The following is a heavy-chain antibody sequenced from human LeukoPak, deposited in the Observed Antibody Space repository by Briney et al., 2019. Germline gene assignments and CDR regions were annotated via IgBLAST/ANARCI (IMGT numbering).Heavy chain of an antibody. J-gene: IGHJ1*01. V-gene: IGHV3-23*01. Sequence: GGSLRLSCAASGFTFGSYGMSWVRQAPGEGLEWVSFITPNADRTSYADSVEGRFTISRDNPRNTLYMQMNSLRDEDTAVYYCAIMHGYYDGSGYWVQWGQGTLVTVSS. CDR3: AIMHGYYDGSGYWVQ. D-gene: IGHD3-22*01. CDR2: ITPNADRT. CDR1: GFTFGSYG.